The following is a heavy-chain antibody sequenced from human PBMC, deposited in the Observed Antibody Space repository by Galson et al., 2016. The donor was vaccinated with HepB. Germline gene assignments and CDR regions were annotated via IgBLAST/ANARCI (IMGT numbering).Heavy chain of an antibody. CDR3: AKRGSRAGDTWITMIRGDQIYYSDY. CDR1: GFTFSSYG. V-gene: IGHV3-23*01. J-gene: IGHJ4*02. Sequence: SLRLSCAASGFTFSSYGMSWVRQAPGKGLEWVSSISGSGGSTYYADSVKGRFTISRDNSKNTLYLQMNSLRAEDTAVYYCAKRGSRAGDTWITMIRGDQIYYSDYWGQGTLVTVSS. D-gene: IGHD3-10*01. CDR2: ISGSGGST.